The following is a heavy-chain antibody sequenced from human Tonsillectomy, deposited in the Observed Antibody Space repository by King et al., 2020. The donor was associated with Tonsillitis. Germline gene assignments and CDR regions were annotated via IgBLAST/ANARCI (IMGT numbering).Heavy chain of an antibody. V-gene: IGHV3-23*04. CDR3: AKRLSIAVPGRMTFDY. J-gene: IGHJ4*02. CDR1: GFIFSDYA. CDR2: IGAGGDRK. D-gene: IGHD6-19*01. Sequence: VQLVESGGGLVHLGGSLRLSCAASGFIFSDYAMTWVRQAPGKGLEWVATIGAGGDRKYFADSVKGLFTISRDNSKNTLDLQMNSLRAEDTAVYYCAKRLSIAVPGRMTFDYWGQGALVTVSS.